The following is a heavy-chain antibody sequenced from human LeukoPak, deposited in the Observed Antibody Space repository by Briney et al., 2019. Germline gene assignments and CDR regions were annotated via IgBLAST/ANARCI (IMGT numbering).Heavy chain of an antibody. CDR3: ARHYYGSGRPQSWYYYYYYGMDV. CDR1: GGSISSYY. CDR2: IYYSGST. J-gene: IGHJ6*02. D-gene: IGHD3-10*01. V-gene: IGHV4-59*01. Sequence: SETLSLTCTVSGGSISSYYWSWFRQPPGTGMEWIGYIYYSGSTNYNPSLKSRVTISVDTSKNQFSLKLSSVTAADTAVYYCARHYYGSGRPQSWYYYYYYGMDVWGQGTTVTVSS.